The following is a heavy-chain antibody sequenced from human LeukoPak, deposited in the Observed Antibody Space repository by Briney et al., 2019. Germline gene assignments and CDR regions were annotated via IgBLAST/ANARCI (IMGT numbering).Heavy chain of an antibody. J-gene: IGHJ4*02. Sequence: PSETLSLTCAVYGVSFSGYYWSWIRQPPGKGLEWIGEINHSGSTNYNPSLKSRVTISVDRSKNQFSLKLSSVLAADAAVYSCAGGYTIDYWGKGTLVTVSS. V-gene: IGHV4-34*01. CDR2: INHSGST. D-gene: IGHD4-11*01. CDR1: GVSFSGYY. CDR3: AGGYTIDY.